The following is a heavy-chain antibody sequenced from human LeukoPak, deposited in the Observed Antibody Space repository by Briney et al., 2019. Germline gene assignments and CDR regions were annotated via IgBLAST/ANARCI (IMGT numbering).Heavy chain of an antibody. CDR2: IDTRTGNP. Sequence: ASVKVSCKVSGYTVTSYALNWVRQAPGQGLEWMGWIDTRTGNPTYAQGFTGRFVFSLDTSVSTAHLQISSLKVEDSVVYYCARGGSRGYYRASNFDYWGQGTLVTVSS. CDR1: GYTVTSYA. J-gene: IGHJ4*02. CDR3: ARGGSRGYYRASNFDY. D-gene: IGHD6-25*01. V-gene: IGHV7-4-1*02.